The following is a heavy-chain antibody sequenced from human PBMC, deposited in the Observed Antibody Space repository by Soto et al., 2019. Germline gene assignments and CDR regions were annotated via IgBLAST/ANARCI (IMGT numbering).Heavy chain of an antibody. CDR2: IIPIVGTA. CDR1: GGTFSSYA. D-gene: IGHD5-18*01. J-gene: IGHJ5*02. V-gene: IGHV1-69*06. CDR3: XXQTLLRGYSYGGWXDP. Sequence: QVQLVQSGAEVKKPGSSVKVSCKASGGTFSSYAISWVRQAPGQGLEWMGGIIPIVGTANYAQKFQGRVTITADKSTSTAYMELSSLRSEDTAVXXXXXQTLLRGYSYGGWXDPWGQG.